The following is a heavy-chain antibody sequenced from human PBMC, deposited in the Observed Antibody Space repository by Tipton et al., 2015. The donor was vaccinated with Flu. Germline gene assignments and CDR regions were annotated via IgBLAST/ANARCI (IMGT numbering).Heavy chain of an antibody. J-gene: IGHJ4*02. V-gene: IGHV4-59*01. CDR2: IYYSGST. CDR1: GGSISSYY. Sequence: TLSLTCTVSGGSISSYYWSWIRQPPGKGLEWIGYIYYSGSTNYNPSLKSRVTISVDTSKNQFSLKLSSVTAADTAVYHCARDYYDSSGYYYQDWGQGTLVTVSS. D-gene: IGHD3-22*01. CDR3: ARDYYDSSGYYYQD.